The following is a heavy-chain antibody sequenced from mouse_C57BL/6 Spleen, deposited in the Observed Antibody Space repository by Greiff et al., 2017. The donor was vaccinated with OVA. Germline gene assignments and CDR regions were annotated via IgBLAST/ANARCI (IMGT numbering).Heavy chain of an antibody. D-gene: IGHD1-1*01. CDR2: IDPSDSYT. V-gene: IGHV1-69*01. Sequence: VKLQQPGAELVMPGASVKLSCKASGYTFTSYWMHWVKQRPGQGLEWIGEIDPSDSYTNYNQKFKGKSTLTVDKSSSTAYMQLSSLTSEDSAVYYCARSGDYYGSRENYFDYWGQGTTLTVSS. CDR1: GYTFTSYW. J-gene: IGHJ2*01. CDR3: ARSGDYYGSRENYFDY.